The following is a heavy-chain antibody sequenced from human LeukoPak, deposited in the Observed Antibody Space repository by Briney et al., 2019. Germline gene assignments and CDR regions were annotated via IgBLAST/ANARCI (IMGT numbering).Heavy chain of an antibody. CDR3: ARSELVVRAATRNAY. CDR2: ISSSSSYI. D-gene: IGHD2-15*01. CDR1: GVTFCILI. V-gene: IGHV3-21*01. J-gene: IGHJ4*02. Sequence: GGSLSLSCAASGVTFCILIMNSVRQAPGKGLEWVSSISSSSSYIYYADSVKGRFTISRDNAKNSLYLQMNSLRAEHTAVYYCARSELVVRAATRNAYWGQATLVTVSS.